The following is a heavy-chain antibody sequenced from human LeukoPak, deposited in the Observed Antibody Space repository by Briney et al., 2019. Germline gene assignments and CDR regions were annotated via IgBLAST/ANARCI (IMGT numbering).Heavy chain of an antibody. CDR1: GGSFSGYY. V-gene: IGHV4-34*01. CDR2: IYYSGST. D-gene: IGHD1-26*01. J-gene: IGHJ4*02. Sequence: SETLSLTCAVYGGSFSGYYWSWIRQPPGKGLEWIGSIYYSGSTYYNPSLKSRVTISVDTSKNQFSLKLSSVTAADTAVYYCARHSGTDTGNVDYWGQGTLVTVSS. CDR3: ARHSGTDTGNVDY.